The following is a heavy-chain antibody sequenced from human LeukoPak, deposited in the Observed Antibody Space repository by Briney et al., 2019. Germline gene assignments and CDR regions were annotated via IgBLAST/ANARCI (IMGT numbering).Heavy chain of an antibody. CDR2: ISYDGSNK. CDR3: ARSQGPYDSSGYYYVPY. CDR1: GFTFSSYA. V-gene: IGHV3-30-3*01. Sequence: GRSLRLSCAASGFTFSSYAMHWVRQAPGKGLEWVAVISYDGSNKYYADPVKGRFTISRDNSKNTLYLQMNSLRAEDTAVYYCARSQGPYDSSGYYYVPYWGQGTLVTVSS. D-gene: IGHD3-22*01. J-gene: IGHJ4*02.